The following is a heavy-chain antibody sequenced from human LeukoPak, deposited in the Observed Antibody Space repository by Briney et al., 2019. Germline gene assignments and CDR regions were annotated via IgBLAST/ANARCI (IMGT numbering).Heavy chain of an antibody. CDR2: ISYDGSNK. D-gene: IGHD6-19*01. V-gene: IGHV3-30*18. CDR3: AKDWWVIAVAGTPRWFDP. J-gene: IGHJ5*02. Sequence: GGSLRLSCAASGFTFSSYGMHWVRQAPGKGLEWVAVISYDGSNKYYADSVKGRFTISRDNSKNTLCLQMNSLRAEDTAVYYCAKDWWVIAVAGTPRWFDPWGQGTLVTVSS. CDR1: GFTFSSYG.